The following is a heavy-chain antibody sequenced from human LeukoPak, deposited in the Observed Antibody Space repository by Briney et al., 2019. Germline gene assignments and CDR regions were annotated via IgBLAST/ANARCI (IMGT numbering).Heavy chain of an antibody. CDR1: GFTVSSNY. Sequence: GGSLRLSCAASGFTVSSNYMSWVRQAPGKGLERVSVIYSGGSTYYADSVKGRFTISRDNSKNTLFLQMNSLRAEDTAVYYCARDLYYYGMDVWGQGTTVTVSS. J-gene: IGHJ6*02. CDR2: IYSGGST. CDR3: ARDLYYYGMDV. V-gene: IGHV3-53*01.